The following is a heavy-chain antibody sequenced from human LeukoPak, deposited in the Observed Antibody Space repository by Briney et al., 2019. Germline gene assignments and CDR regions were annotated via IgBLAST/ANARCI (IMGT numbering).Heavy chain of an antibody. J-gene: IGHJ4*02. CDR2: ISGGGGST. CDR3: ATSKGSGWYQVSDY. Sequence: QPGGSLRLSCAASGFTFSSYAMSWVRQAPGEGLEWVSAISGGGGSTYYADSVKGRFTISRDNSKNTLYLQMNSLRAEDTAVYYCATSKGSGWYQVSDYWGQGTLVTVSS. V-gene: IGHV3-23*01. CDR1: GFTFSSYA. D-gene: IGHD6-19*01.